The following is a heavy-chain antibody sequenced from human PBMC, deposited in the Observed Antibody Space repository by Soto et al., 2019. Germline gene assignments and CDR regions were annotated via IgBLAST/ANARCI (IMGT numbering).Heavy chain of an antibody. CDR2: ISGSGSST. CDR1: GFTFSTYA. J-gene: IGHJ4*02. D-gene: IGHD2-15*01. CDR3: TKGGGSCCFDC. V-gene: IGHV3-23*01. Sequence: GGSLRLSCAASGFTFSTYAMSWVRQAPGKGLEWVSAISGSGSSTYYADSVKGRFTISRDNSKNTLYLQMNSLRAEDTAVYYCTKGGGSCCFDCWGQGTLVTVSS.